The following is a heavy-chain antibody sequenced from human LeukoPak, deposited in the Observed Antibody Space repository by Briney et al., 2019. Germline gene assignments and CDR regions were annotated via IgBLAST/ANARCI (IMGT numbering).Heavy chain of an antibody. CDR1: GFTFSSYG. Sequence: PGGSLRLSCAASGFTFSSYGMHWVRQAPGKGLEWVAVISYDGSNKYYADSVKGRFTISRDNSKNTLYLQMNSLRAEDTAVYYCAKGELLWFGESHFGIDYWGQGTLVTVSS. J-gene: IGHJ4*02. V-gene: IGHV3-30*18. CDR2: ISYDGSNK. CDR3: AKGELLWFGESHFGIDY. D-gene: IGHD3-10*01.